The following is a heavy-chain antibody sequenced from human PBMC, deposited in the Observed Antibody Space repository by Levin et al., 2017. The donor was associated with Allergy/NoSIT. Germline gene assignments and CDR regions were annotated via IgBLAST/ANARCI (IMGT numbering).Heavy chain of an antibody. CDR1: GGSIGSGGFS. CDR2: LYYTGST. Sequence: SSETLSLTCAVSGGSIGSGGFSWNWIRQPPGKGLEWIGYLYYTGSTYYSPSLKNRVTISGDRSTNQVSLELTSVTAADTAVYYCVRAPTMTTVRSWYFDLWGRGTLVTVSS. J-gene: IGHJ2*01. V-gene: IGHV4-30-2*01. CDR3: VRAPTMTTVRSWYFDL. D-gene: IGHD4-17*01.